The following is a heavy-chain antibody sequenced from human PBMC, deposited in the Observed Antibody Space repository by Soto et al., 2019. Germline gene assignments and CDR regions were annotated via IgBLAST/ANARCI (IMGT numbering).Heavy chain of an antibody. D-gene: IGHD4-17*01. CDR1: GGSLNTDGYY. V-gene: IGHV4-31*03. J-gene: IGHJ6*02. CDR2: ISFSGNV. CDR3: ARDRGPDYGGAEYYGMDV. Sequence: SETLSLTCTLSGGSLNTDGYYWSWIRQSPGKGLEWIGYISFSGNVYYIPSLRSRVTLSMDTSQNQVSLRLTSVTAADTAVYYCARDRGPDYGGAEYYGMDVWGQGTTVTVSS.